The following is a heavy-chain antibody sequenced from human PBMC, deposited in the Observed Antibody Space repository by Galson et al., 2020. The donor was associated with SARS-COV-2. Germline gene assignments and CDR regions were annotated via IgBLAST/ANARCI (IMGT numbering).Heavy chain of an antibody. CDR2: MSHDGSNK. Sequence: GGSLRLSCAASGFSFSNYAMHWVRQAPGKGPEWVAGMSHDGSNKYYADSVKGRFTTSRDNSKNTLYLQMNSLRAEETAVYYCAKDYYPTTTSDWFDSWGQGTLVTVSS. J-gene: IGHJ5*01. V-gene: IGHV3-30*18. CDR3: AKDYYPTTTSDWFDS. CDR1: GFSFSNYA. D-gene: IGHD3-10*01.